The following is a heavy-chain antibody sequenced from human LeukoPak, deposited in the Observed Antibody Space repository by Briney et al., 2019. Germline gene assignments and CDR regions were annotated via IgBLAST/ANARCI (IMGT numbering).Heavy chain of an antibody. CDR2: IYYSGST. J-gene: IGHJ4*02. Sequence: SETLSLTCTVSGGSISRYYWSSIRQPPGQQLGWFGDIYYSGSTNYNPSLKSRGTISVDTSQNQFSLKLSSVTAADTAVYYCARTSSGWYRPFDYWGQGTLVTVSS. CDR1: GGSISRYY. CDR3: ARTSSGWYRPFDY. V-gene: IGHV4-59*08. D-gene: IGHD6-19*01.